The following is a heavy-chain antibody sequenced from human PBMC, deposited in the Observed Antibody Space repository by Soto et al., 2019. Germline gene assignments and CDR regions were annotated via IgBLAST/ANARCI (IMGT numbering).Heavy chain of an antibody. D-gene: IGHD3-3*01. CDR2: IYYSGST. Sequence: QVQLQESGPGLVKPSQTLSLTCTVSGGPISSGGYYWSWIRQHPGKGLEWIGYIYYSGSTYYNPSLKSRVTISVDTSKNQFSLKLSSVTAADTAVYYCARGVDFWSGYQLDAFDIWGQGTMVTVSS. J-gene: IGHJ3*02. V-gene: IGHV4-31*03. CDR1: GGPISSGGYY. CDR3: ARGVDFWSGYQLDAFDI.